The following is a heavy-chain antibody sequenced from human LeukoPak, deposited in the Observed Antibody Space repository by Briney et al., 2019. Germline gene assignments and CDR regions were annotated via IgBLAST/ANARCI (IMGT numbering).Heavy chain of an antibody. J-gene: IGHJ6*03. Sequence: GGSLRLSCTASGFTFGNYAMSWVRQAPGKGLEWVSAISGSGGSTYYADSVKGRFTISRDNSKNTLNVQMNSLRAEDTAVYYCAKDPLWFGELWPGYMDVWGKGTTVTVSS. CDR3: AKDPLWFGELWPGYMDV. CDR2: ISGSGGST. V-gene: IGHV3-23*01. CDR1: GFTFGNYA. D-gene: IGHD3-10*01.